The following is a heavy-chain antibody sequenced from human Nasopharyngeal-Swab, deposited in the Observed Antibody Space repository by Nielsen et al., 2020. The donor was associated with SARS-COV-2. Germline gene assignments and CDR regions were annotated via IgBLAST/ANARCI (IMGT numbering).Heavy chain of an antibody. V-gene: IGHV5-51*01. CDR3: ARLWKEGYYYYYMDV. CDR1: GYSFTSYW. D-gene: IGHD6-13*01. J-gene: IGHJ6*03. Sequence: GGSLRLSCKGSGYSFTSYWIGWVRQMPGKGLEWMGIIYPSDSDTRYSPSFQGQVTISADKSISTAYLQWSSLKASDTAMYYCARLWKEGYYYYYMDVWGKGTTVTVSS. CDR2: IYPSDSDT.